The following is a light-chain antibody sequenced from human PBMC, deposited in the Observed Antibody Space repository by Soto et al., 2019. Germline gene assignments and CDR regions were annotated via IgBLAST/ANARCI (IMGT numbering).Light chain of an antibody. J-gene: IGKJ2*01. V-gene: IGKV3-20*01. CDR1: QSVSNNY. CDR3: QQYGSSPPYT. CDR2: GSS. Sequence: EVVLTQSPCTLSLSPGERATITCRASQSVSNNYLAWYQQKRGQSPKLLIFGSSDRTTGIPDRFGGGGSGTAFTLTISSLEPEDVAVYYCQQYGSSPPYTFGGGTKLEIK.